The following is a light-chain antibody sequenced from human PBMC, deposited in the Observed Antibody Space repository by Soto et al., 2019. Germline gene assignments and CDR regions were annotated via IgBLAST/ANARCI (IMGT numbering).Light chain of an antibody. V-gene: IGKV4-1*01. J-gene: IGKJ1*01. Sequence: DIVMTQSPDSLAVSLGERATINCKSSQIVLYSSNNKNYLAWYQQKPGQAPRLLIYGASTRATGIPARFSGSGSGTEFTLTISSLQSEDFAVYYCQQYNNWWTFGQGTKVDIK. CDR1: QIVLYSSNNKNY. CDR2: GAS. CDR3: QQYNNWWT.